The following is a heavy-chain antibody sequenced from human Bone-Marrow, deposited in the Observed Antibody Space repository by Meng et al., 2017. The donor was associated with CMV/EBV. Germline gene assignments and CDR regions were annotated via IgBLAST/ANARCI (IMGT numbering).Heavy chain of an antibody. D-gene: IGHD3-9*01. J-gene: IGHJ4*02. V-gene: IGHV1-18*01. CDR2: ISAYNGNT. CDR3: AGAFHPNYDILTGYYSLGDY. Sequence: ASVKVSCKASGYTFTSYGISWVRQAPGQGLEWMGWISAYNGNTNYAQKLQGRVTMTTDTSTSTAYMELRSLRSDDTAVYYCAGAFHPNYDILTGYYSLGDYWGQGTLVTVSS. CDR1: GYTFTSYG.